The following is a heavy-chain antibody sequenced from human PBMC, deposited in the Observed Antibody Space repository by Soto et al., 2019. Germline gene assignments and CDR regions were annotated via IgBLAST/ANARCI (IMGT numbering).Heavy chain of an antibody. CDR1: GFTFSNYD. Sequence: EVQLVESGGGLVQPGGSLRLSCAASGFTFSNYDMHWVRQATGKGLEWVSGITTAGDTYYSGSVKGRFTISRENVKNSLYLQMNSLRAGDTAVYYCAGGSYDGMDVWGQGTTVTVSS. D-gene: IGHD3-16*01. CDR3: AGGSYDGMDV. V-gene: IGHV3-13*01. CDR2: ITTAGDT. J-gene: IGHJ6*02.